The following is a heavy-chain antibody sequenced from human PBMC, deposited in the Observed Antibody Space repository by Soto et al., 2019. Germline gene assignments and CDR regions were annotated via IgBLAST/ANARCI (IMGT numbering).Heavy chain of an antibody. CDR3: ARDRRYYYYGMDV. CDR2: IIPIFGTA. V-gene: IGHV1-69*01. Sequence: SVKVSCKASGGTFSSYAISWGRQAPGQGLEWMGGIIPIFGTANYAQKFQGRVTITADESTSTAYMELSSLRSEDTAVYYCARDRRYYYYGMDVWGQGTTVTVSS. CDR1: GGTFSSYA. J-gene: IGHJ6*02.